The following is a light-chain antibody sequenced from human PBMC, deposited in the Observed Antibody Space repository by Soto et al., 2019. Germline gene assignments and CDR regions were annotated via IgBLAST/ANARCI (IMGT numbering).Light chain of an antibody. V-gene: IGLV2-14*01. CDR2: EVT. CDR3: SSYTSSNTPYV. J-gene: IGLJ1*01. CDR1: SSGVWAYNF. Sequence: HSVMNQPRSGSGSPGESISISCAGSSSGVWAYNFVSWYQHHPGKAPKLILYEVTTRPSGVSSRFSGSKSGNTASLTISGLQADDEANYYCSSYTSSNTPYVFGTGTKVTVL.